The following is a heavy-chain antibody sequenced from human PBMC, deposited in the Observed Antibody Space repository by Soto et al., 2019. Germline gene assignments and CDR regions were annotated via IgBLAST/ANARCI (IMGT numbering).Heavy chain of an antibody. D-gene: IGHD3-10*01. J-gene: IGHJ4*02. Sequence: QVQLVQSGAEVKRPGASVKISCKASGNTLTHYAMHWVRQAPGQSLEWMGWINTGDGDTKYSENFQGRVAITRDTSANTASMQVFNLKSEDTAVNYCAGYHSGSYLGNWGQGTPVNVSS. CDR1: GNTLTHYA. V-gene: IGHV1-3*04. CDR2: INTGDGDT. CDR3: AGYHSGSYLGN.